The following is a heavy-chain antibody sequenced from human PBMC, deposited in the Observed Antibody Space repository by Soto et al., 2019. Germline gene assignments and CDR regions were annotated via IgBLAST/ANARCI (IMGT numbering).Heavy chain of an antibody. V-gene: IGHV4-31*03. CDR1: GGSISSGGYY. J-gene: IGHJ6*02. Sequence: SETLSLTCTVSGGSISSGGYYWSWIRQHPGKGLEWIGYIYYSGSTYYNPSLKSRVTISVDTSKNQFSLKLSSVTAADTAVYYCARERILGNYYYGMDVWGQGTTVTVSS. CDR2: IYYSGST. D-gene: IGHD1-26*01. CDR3: ARERILGNYYYGMDV.